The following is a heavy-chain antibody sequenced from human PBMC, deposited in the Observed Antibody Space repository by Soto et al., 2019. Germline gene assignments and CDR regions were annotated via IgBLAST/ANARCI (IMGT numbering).Heavy chain of an antibody. J-gene: IGHJ4*02. CDR1: GFSLTTSGVG. D-gene: IGHD3-3*01. CDR2: IYWDDDK. Sequence: QITLKESGPTLVKPTQTLTLTCTVSGFSLTTSGVGVGWIRQPPGKALEWLALIYWDDDKRYSPSLKSRLTITRDTSKNQVVLTMTNMDPVDIATYYCEHRLGVGYFDLWSQGTLVTVSS. V-gene: IGHV2-5*02. CDR3: EHRLGVGYFDL.